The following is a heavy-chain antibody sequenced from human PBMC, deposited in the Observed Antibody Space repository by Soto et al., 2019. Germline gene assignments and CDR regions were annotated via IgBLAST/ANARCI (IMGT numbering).Heavy chain of an antibody. D-gene: IGHD3-3*02. CDR2: ISPSGDST. Sequence: ASVKVSCKASGYTFTSYGIIWVRQAPGQGLEWMGMISPSGDSTTHAQRLQGRVTMTRDTSTSTAFMELRSLRSEDTAMYYCARHFGIVRNYYYYYGIDVWG. V-gene: IGHV1-46*01. CDR1: GYTFTSYG. J-gene: IGHJ6*02. CDR3: ARHFGIVRNYYYYYGIDV.